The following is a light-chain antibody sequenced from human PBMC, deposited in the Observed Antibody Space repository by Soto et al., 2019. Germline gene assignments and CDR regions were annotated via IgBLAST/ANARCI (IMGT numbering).Light chain of an antibody. CDR1: SSDIGGYNF. V-gene: IGLV2-14*01. Sequence: QSALTQPASVSGSPGQSITISCTGTSSDIGGYNFVSWYQQHPGKAPKLMIFDVRYRPSGVSNRFSGSKSGTTASLTISGLQAEDEADYYCSSYTASSIVVFGGGTKLTVL. CDR3: SSYTASSIVV. J-gene: IGLJ2*01. CDR2: DVR.